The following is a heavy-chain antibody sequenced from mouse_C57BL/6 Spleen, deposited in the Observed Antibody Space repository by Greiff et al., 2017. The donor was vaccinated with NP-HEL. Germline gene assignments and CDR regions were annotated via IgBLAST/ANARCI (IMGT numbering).Heavy chain of an antibody. Sequence: QVQLQQPGAELVKSGASVKVSCKASGYTFTSYWMHWVKQRPGQGLEWIGRIHPSDSDTNYNQKFKGKATLTVDKSSSTAYMQLSSLTSEDSAVYYCAKSRANWDAMDYWGQGTSVTVSS. CDR1: GYTFTSYW. D-gene: IGHD4-1*02. CDR2: IHPSDSDT. V-gene: IGHV1-74*01. J-gene: IGHJ4*01. CDR3: AKSRANWDAMDY.